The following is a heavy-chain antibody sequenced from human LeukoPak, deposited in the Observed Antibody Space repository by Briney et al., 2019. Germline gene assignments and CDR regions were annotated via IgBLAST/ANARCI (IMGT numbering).Heavy chain of an antibody. V-gene: IGHV3-48*04. Sequence: GGSLRLSCAASGFTFSSYSMNWVRQAPGKGLEWVSYISQSSDRIYHADSVKGRFTISRDNAKNSLYLQMDRLRVEDTAVYYCARDLLNDEGSSYFFDQWGQGTLVTVAS. CDR1: GFTFSSYS. D-gene: IGHD2-2*01. J-gene: IGHJ4*02. CDR3: ARDLLNDEGSSYFFDQ. CDR2: ISQSSDRI.